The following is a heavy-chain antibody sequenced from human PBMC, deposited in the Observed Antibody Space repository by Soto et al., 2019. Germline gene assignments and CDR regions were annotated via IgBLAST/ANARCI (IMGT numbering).Heavy chain of an antibody. CDR3: ANPFYDSSGYVYFDY. J-gene: IGHJ4*02. D-gene: IGHD3-22*01. V-gene: IGHV3-23*01. Sequence: PGGSLRLSCAASGFTFSSYAMSWVRQAPGKGLEWVSAISGSGGSTYYADSVKRRFTISRDNSKNTLYLQMNSLRAEDTAVYYCANPFYDSSGYVYFDYWGQGTPVTVSS. CDR2: ISGSGGST. CDR1: GFTFSSYA.